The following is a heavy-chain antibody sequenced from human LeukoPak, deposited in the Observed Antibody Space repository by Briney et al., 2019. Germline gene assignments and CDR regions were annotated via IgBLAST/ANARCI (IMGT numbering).Heavy chain of an antibody. CDR1: GGSISSYY. V-gene: IGHV4-4*07. Sequence: PSETLSLTCTVPGGSISSYYWSWIRQPAGKGLEWIGRIYTSGSTNYNPSLKSRVTMSVDTSKNQFSLKLSSVTAADTAVYHCASSIAVAGRSSGNTFDYWGQGTLVTVSS. CDR3: ASSIAVAGRSSGNTFDY. CDR2: IYTSGST. D-gene: IGHD6-19*01. J-gene: IGHJ4*02.